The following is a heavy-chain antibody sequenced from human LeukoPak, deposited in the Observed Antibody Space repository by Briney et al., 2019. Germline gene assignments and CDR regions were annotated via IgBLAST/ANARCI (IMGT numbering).Heavy chain of an antibody. V-gene: IGHV4-4*07. Sequence: SETLSLTCTVSGGSISSYYWSWIRQPAGKGLEWIGRIYTSGSTNYNPSLKSRVTISVDTSKNQFSLKLSSVTAADTAVYYCARDRPGITIFGVVILDAFDIWGQGTMVTVSS. CDR1: GGSISSYY. D-gene: IGHD3-3*01. J-gene: IGHJ3*02. CDR3: ARDRPGITIFGVVILDAFDI. CDR2: IYTSGST.